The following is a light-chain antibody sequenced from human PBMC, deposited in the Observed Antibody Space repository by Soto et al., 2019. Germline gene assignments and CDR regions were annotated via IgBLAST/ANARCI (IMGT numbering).Light chain of an antibody. V-gene: IGLV2-23*02. J-gene: IGLJ7*01. CDR2: EVS. Sequence: QSALTQPASVSGSPGQSITISCTGTSSDVGSHNLGSWYQQHPGQAPKLMIYEVSKRPLGVSTRFSASKSGNTASLTISGLQAEEDADYYCCSYGGSRAVFGGGSQLTVL. CDR1: SSDVGSHNL. CDR3: CSYGGSRAV.